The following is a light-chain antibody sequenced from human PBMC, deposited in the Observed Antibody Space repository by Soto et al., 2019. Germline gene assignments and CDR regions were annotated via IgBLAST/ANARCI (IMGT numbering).Light chain of an antibody. CDR1: SNDIGSYNL. V-gene: IGLV2-23*01. Sequence: QSALTQPASVSGSPEQSITISCTGTSNDIGSYNLVSWHQHHPGTAPKLMIFEGSKRPSGVSNRFSGSKSGNTASLTISGLLAEDGAVFYCCSYAGSNYYVFGIGTKVTVL. CDR3: CSYAGSNYYV. CDR2: EGS. J-gene: IGLJ1*01.